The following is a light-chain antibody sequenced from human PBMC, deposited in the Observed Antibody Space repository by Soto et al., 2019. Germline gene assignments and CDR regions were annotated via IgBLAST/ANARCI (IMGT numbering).Light chain of an antibody. CDR3: QQYNNWPPIFT. J-gene: IGKJ3*01. Sequence: EIVMTQSPATLSVSPGERATLSCRASQSVSNNLAWYQQIPGQAPRLLIYGASTRAIGIPARFSGRGSGTEFTLTISSLQSEDFAVYYCQQYNNWPPIFTFGPGTKVDIK. V-gene: IGKV3-15*01. CDR1: QSVSNN. CDR2: GAS.